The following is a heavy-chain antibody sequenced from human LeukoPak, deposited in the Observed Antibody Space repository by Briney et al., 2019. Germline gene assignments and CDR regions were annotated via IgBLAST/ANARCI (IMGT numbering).Heavy chain of an antibody. CDR1: GASISDYY. D-gene: IGHD6-13*01. J-gene: IGHJ4*02. CDR3: ARVGTSAAAGIKGFDY. CDR2: GHYTGSS. V-gene: IGHV4-59*12. Sequence: SETLSLTCTVSGASISDYYWSWIRQPPGKGLEWIGFGHYTGSSNYNPSLKSRVTTSVDTSKSQFSLKLSSVTAADTAVYYCARVGTSAAAGIKGFDYWGQGTLVTVSS.